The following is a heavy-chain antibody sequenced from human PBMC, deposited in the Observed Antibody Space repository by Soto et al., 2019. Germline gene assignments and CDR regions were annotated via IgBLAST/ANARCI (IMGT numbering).Heavy chain of an antibody. D-gene: IGHD3-22*01. CDR1: GFTFSSYS. CDR3: ARVPDYFDSSGLRFDP. J-gene: IGHJ5*02. V-gene: IGHV3-48*02. Sequence: EVQLVESGGGLVQPGGSLRLSCAASGFTFSSYSMNWVRQAPGKGLEWVSYISSSSSTIYYADSVKGRFTISRDNAKNSLYLQMNRLRDEDTAVYYCARVPDYFDSSGLRFDPWGQGTLVTVSS. CDR2: ISSSSSTI.